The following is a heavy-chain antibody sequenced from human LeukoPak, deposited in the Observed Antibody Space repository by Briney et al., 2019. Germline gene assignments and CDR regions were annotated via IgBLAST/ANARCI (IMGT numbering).Heavy chain of an antibody. Sequence: ASVKVSCKASGYTFTSYDFNWVRQATGQRPEWMGWMSPNSGDTGYAQKFQDRVTMNRNTSISTAYMELSSRRADDTAVYYCARGPPNWGYDYWGPGTLVTVSS. J-gene: IGHJ4*02. D-gene: IGHD7-27*01. CDR3: ARGPPNWGYDY. CDR1: GYTFTSYD. CDR2: MSPNSGDT. V-gene: IGHV1-8*01.